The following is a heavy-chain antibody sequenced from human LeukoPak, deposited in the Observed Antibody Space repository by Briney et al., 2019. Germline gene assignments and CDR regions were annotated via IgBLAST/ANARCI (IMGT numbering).Heavy chain of an antibody. CDR2: INHSGST. CDR1: GGSFSGYY. V-gene: IGHV4-34*01. CDR3: ARGGYYDSSGYPSTFDI. D-gene: IGHD3-22*01. J-gene: IGHJ3*02. Sequence: SETLSLTCAVYGGSFSGYYWTWIRQPPGKGLEWIGQINHSGSTNYNPSLKSRVTISVDTSKNQFSLKPSSVTAADTAVYYCARGGYYDSSGYPSTFDIWGQGTMVTVSS.